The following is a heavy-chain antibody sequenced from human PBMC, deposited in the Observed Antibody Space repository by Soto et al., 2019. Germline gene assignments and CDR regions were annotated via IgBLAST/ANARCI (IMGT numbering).Heavy chain of an antibody. D-gene: IGHD5-12*01. Sequence: ASVKVSCKASGYTFTSYAMHCVRQAPGQRLEWMGWINAGNGNTKYSQKFQGRVTITRDTSASTAYMELSSLRSEDTAVYYCASGYVQYYYYYGMDVWGQGTTVTVSS. CDR3: ASGYVQYYYYYGMDV. J-gene: IGHJ6*02. V-gene: IGHV1-3*01. CDR2: INAGNGNT. CDR1: GYTFTSYA.